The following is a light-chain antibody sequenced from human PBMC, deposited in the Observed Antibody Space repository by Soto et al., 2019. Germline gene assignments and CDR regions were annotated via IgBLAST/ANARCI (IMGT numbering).Light chain of an antibody. V-gene: IGKV1-5*01. CDR3: QQYNSYPWT. J-gene: IGKJ1*01. CDR1: QSISSW. CDR2: DAS. Sequence: GDRVTITCRASQSISSWLAWYQQKPGKAPKLLIYDASSLESGVPSRFSGSGSGTEFTLTISSLQPDDSATYYCQQYNSYPWTFGQGTKVDIK.